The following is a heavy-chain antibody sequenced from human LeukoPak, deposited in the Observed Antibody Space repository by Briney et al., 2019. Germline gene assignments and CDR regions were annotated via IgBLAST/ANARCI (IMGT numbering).Heavy chain of an antibody. Sequence: SSQTLSLTCTVSGGPISSGDYYWSWIRQPPGKGLEWIGYIYYSGSTYYNPSLKSRVTISVDTSKNQFSLKLSSVTAADTAVYYCASTYDSSGYLLGYWGQGTLVTVSS. CDR3: ASTYDSSGYLLGY. V-gene: IGHV4-30-4*08. CDR2: IYYSGST. D-gene: IGHD3-22*01. CDR1: GGPISSGDYY. J-gene: IGHJ4*02.